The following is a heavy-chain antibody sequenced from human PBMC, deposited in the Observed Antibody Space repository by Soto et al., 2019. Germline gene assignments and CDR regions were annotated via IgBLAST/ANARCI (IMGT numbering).Heavy chain of an antibody. V-gene: IGHV3-23*01. CDR1: GFTFSSYA. CDR2: IDRSGGTA. CDR3: PNSVFFTAEDS. D-gene: IGHD6-19*01. J-gene: IGHJ4*02. Sequence: EVQLLESGGGSVQPGGSLRLSCAASGFTFSSYAMSWVRQAPGKGLEWVSSIDRSGGTAYYADSVKGRFTVSRDNSKNTLLAPIYKISAEDTAAFGCPNSVFFTAEDSWGQGSLVTVTS.